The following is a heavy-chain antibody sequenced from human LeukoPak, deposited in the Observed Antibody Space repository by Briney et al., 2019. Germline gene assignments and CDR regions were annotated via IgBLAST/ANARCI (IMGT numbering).Heavy chain of an antibody. CDR1: GFTFSSYS. V-gene: IGHV3-30-3*01. CDR3: ARLPGYCSSNSCYKMTIPFDY. D-gene: IGHD2-2*02. CDR2: ISYDGNNK. Sequence: GRSLRLSCSASGFTFSSYSMHWVRQAPGKGLEWVAVISYDGNNKYDADSVKGRFTISRDNSKNTLYLQMNSLRAEDTAVYYCARLPGYCSSNSCYKMTIPFDYWGQGTLVTVSS. J-gene: IGHJ4*02.